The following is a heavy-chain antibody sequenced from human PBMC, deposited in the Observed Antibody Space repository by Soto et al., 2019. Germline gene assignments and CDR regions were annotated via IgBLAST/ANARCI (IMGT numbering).Heavy chain of an antibody. CDR2: IWYDGSNK. CDR1: GFIFSSYG. CDR3: ARDPRNLGLDP. D-gene: IGHD4-4*01. Sequence: GGSLRLSCAASGFIFSSYGMHWVRQAPGKGLEWVAVIWYDGSNKYYADSVKGRFTISRDNSKNSLYLQMNSLRAEDTAVYYCARDPRNLGLDPWGLGTLVTVSS. V-gene: IGHV3-33*01. J-gene: IGHJ5*02.